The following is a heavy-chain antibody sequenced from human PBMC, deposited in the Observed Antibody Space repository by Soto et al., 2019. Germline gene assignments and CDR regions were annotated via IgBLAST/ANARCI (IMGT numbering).Heavy chain of an antibody. CDR2: INAGNGNT. J-gene: IGHJ5*02. CDR3: ARDPLPLAAAGRLLLVSWFDP. Sequence: QVQLVQSGAEVKKPGASVKVSCKASGYTFTSYAMHWVRQAPGQRLEWMGWINAGNGNTKYSQKFQGRVTITRDTSASTAYMELISLISEDTAVYYCARDPLPLAAAGRLLLVSWFDPWGQGTLVTVSS. D-gene: IGHD6-13*01. V-gene: IGHV1-3*01. CDR1: GYTFTSYA.